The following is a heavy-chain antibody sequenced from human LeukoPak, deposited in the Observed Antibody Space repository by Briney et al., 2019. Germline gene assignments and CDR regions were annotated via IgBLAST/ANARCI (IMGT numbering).Heavy chain of an antibody. D-gene: IGHD3-9*01. Sequence: PGGSLRLSCAASGFTFSSYSMNWVRQAPGKGLEWVSSISSSSSYIYYADSVKGRFTISRDNAKNSLYLQMNSLRAEDTAVYYCAKEPLRYFDWLLFYAFDIWGQGTMVTVSS. CDR3: AKEPLRYFDWLLFYAFDI. J-gene: IGHJ3*02. CDR2: ISSSSSYI. V-gene: IGHV3-21*01. CDR1: GFTFSSYS.